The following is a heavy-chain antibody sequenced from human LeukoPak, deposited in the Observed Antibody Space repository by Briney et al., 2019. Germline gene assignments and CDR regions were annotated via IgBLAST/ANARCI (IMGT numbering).Heavy chain of an antibody. J-gene: IGHJ4*02. Sequence: GGSLRLSCAASGFTFSSYAMHWVRQAPGKGLEWVAVISYDGSNKYYADSVKGRFTISRDNSKNTLYLQMNSLRAEDTAVYYCARDHNWNYAGIDYWGQGTLVTVPS. V-gene: IGHV3-30-3*01. CDR3: ARDHNWNYAGIDY. CDR1: GFTFSSYA. CDR2: ISYDGSNK. D-gene: IGHD1-7*01.